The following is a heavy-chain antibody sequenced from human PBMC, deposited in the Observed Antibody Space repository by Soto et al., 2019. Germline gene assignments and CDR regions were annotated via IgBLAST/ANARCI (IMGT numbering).Heavy chain of an antibody. CDR2: IWFDGSNN. V-gene: IGHV3-33*06. Sequence: QVQLVESGGGVVQPGRSLRLSCAASGFTFSSYGMHWVRQAPGKGLEWVAVIWFDGSNNFYADSVKGRFTISRDNSKNTVSLQMNSLRDEDSAAYYCANTGPYWGQGTLFTVCS. CDR3: ANTGPY. J-gene: IGHJ4*02. CDR1: GFTFSSYG.